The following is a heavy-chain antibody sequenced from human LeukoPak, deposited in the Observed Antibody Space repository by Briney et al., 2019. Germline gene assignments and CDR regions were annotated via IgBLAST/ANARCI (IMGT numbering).Heavy chain of an antibody. CDR2: IYYSGST. CDR1: GGSISSSSYY. V-gene: IGHV4-39*01. D-gene: IGHD3-10*01. Sequence: SETLSLTCTVSGGSISSSSYYWGWIRQPPGKGLEWIGSIYYSGSTYYNPSLKSRVTISVDTSKNQFSLKLSSVTAADTAVYYCARGRLVRGVIIKSHYYYYGMDVWGQGTTVTVSS. CDR3: ARGRLVRGVIIKSHYYYYGMDV. J-gene: IGHJ6*02.